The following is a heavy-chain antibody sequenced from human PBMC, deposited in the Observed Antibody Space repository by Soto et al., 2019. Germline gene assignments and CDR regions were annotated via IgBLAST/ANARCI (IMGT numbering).Heavy chain of an antibody. D-gene: IGHD6-13*01. Sequence: QVQLVQSGAEVKKPGASVKVSCKASGYTFTSYDINWVRQATGQGLEWMGWMNPNSGNTGYAQKLQXRVPMTRNTSLSTAYMELSSLRSEEPAVYYCAREQQVRGFAPWGQGTLVTVSS. CDR1: GYTFTSYD. CDR3: AREQQVRGFAP. J-gene: IGHJ5*02. V-gene: IGHV1-8*01. CDR2: MNPNSGNT.